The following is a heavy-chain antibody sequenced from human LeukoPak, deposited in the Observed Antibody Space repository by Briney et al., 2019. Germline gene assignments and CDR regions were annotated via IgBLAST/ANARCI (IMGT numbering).Heavy chain of an antibody. CDR1: GGSISSYY. CDR2: IYYSGST. V-gene: IGHV4-59*01. D-gene: IGHD3-16*01. CDR3: AREVWGYGMDV. J-gene: IGHJ6*02. Sequence: SETLSLTCTVSGGSISSYYWSWIPQPPGKGLEWIGYIYYSGSTNYNPSLKSRVTISVDTSKNQFPLKLSSVTAADTAVYYCAREVWGYGMDVWGQGTTVTVSS.